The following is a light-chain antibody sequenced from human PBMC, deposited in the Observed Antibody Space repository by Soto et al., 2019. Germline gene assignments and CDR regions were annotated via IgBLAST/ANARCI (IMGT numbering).Light chain of an antibody. Sequence: QSAVTQPASVSGSPGQSITISCTGTSSDVGGYNYVSWYQQHPGKAPKLIIYEVSNRPSGVSNRFSGSKSGNTASLTISGLQAEDEADYYCSSYTHSTTLYVLFGGGTKLTVL. CDR3: SSYTHSTTLYVL. V-gene: IGLV2-14*01. CDR1: SSDVGGYNY. CDR2: EVS. J-gene: IGLJ2*01.